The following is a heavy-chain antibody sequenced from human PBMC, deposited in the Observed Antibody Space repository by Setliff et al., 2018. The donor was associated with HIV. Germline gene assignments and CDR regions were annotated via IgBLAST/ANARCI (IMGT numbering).Heavy chain of an antibody. Sequence: GGSLRLSCAASGFTFSDYGMHWVRQAPGKGLEWVANIKQDGSEKNYVDSVKGRFTISRDTAKNSLYLQMNSLRVEDTAVYYCARDHWVAGLDYWGQGTLVTVSS. D-gene: IGHD6-19*01. CDR3: ARDHWVAGLDY. CDR2: IKQDGSEK. J-gene: IGHJ4*02. V-gene: IGHV3-7*01. CDR1: GFTFSDYG.